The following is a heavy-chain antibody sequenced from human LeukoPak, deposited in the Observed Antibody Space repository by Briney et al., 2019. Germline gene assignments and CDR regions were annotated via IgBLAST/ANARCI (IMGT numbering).Heavy chain of an antibody. CDR3: ARPPQGIVGATGFDY. CDR1: EYRFATYW. J-gene: IGHJ4*02. Sequence: PGESLHISCLGSEYRFATYWIAGLRQMPGKGLEWMGIIYPSDSDTRYSPSFQGQVTIAADKSIKTAYLQWSSLKASDTAMYYCARPPQGIVGATGFDYWGQGTLVTVSS. V-gene: IGHV5-51*01. CDR2: IYPSDSDT. D-gene: IGHD1-26*01.